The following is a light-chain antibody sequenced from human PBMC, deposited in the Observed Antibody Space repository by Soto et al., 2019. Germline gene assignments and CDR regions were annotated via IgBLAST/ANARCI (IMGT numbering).Light chain of an antibody. CDR2: WPS. CDR3: QQYDSTPLS. V-gene: IGKV4-1*01. J-gene: IGKJ4*01. CDR1: QSALYNSNQKPN. Sequence: DIVMTQSPDSLAVSLGARATINCKSSQSALYNSNQKPNFSWYPLKPGQPPMLLVYWPSTRESEVPDASRDSGSKTDFTLTINSLQAEDVAIYYCQQYDSTPLSVGGGTKVDIK.